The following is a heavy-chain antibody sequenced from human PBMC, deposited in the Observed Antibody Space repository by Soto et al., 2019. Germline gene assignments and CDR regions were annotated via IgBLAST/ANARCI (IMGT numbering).Heavy chain of an antibody. CDR3: ARDWGYCSSTSCYPSGMDV. CDR2: IWYDGSNK. J-gene: IGHJ6*02. D-gene: IGHD2-2*01. CDR1: GFTFSSYG. Sequence: PGGSLRLSCAASGFTFSSYGMHWVRQAPGKGLEWVAVIWYDGSNKYYADSVKGRFTISRDNSKNTLYLQMNSLRAEDTAVYYCARDWGYCSSTSCYPSGMDVWGQGTTVTV. V-gene: IGHV3-33*01.